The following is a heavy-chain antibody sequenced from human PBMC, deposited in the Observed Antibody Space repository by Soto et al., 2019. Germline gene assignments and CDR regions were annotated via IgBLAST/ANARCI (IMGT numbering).Heavy chain of an antibody. CDR1: GGSISSGDYY. D-gene: IGHD2-15*01. Sequence: QVQLQESGPGLVKPSQTLSLTCTVSGGSISSGDYYWSWIRQPPGKGLEWIGYIYYSGSTYYNPSLKSRVTISVDTSKNQFSLKLSAGTAADTAVYYWARRPQDCSGGRCYLYFHHWGQGTLVTVSS. CDR2: IYYSGST. J-gene: IGHJ1*01. V-gene: IGHV4-30-4*01. CDR3: ARRPQDCSGGRCYLYFHH.